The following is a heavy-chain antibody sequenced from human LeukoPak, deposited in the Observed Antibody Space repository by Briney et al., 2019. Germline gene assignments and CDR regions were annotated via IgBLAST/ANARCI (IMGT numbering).Heavy chain of an antibody. Sequence: GGSLRLSCAASGFTFSSYSMNWVRQAPGKGLEWVSSISSSSSYIYYADSVKGRFTISRDNAKNSLYLQMNSLRAEDTAVYYCAREDALWFGELLDTPWGQGTLVTVSS. CDR3: AREDALWFGELLDTP. CDR1: GFTFSSYS. J-gene: IGHJ5*02. V-gene: IGHV3-21*01. D-gene: IGHD3-10*01. CDR2: ISSSSSYI.